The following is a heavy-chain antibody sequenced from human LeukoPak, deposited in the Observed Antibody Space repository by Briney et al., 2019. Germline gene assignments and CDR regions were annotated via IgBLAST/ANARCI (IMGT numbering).Heavy chain of an antibody. J-gene: IGHJ4*02. CDR1: GFTFSTYA. CDR2: ISTGVSPI. Sequence: GGSLRLSCAASGFTFSTYAMKWVRQAPGKGFDWVSYISTGVSPIYYADSLKGRFTISRDNAKNSLYLQMNSLRAEDTAVYYCAYVLDYWGQGALVTVSS. D-gene: IGHD3-10*02. CDR3: AYVLDY. V-gene: IGHV3-48*03.